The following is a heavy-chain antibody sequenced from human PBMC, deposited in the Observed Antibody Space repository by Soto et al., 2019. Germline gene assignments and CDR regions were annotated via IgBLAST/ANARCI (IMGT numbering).Heavy chain of an antibody. Sequence: GGSLRLSCAASGFTFSSYGMHWVRQAPGKGLEWVAVISYDGSNKYYADSVKGRFTISRDNSKNTLHLQMNSLRAEDTAVYYCSGLDYWGQGTLVTVSS. V-gene: IGHV3-30*03. D-gene: IGHD1-26*01. CDR2: ISYDGSNK. CDR1: GFTFSSYG. CDR3: SGLDY. J-gene: IGHJ4*02.